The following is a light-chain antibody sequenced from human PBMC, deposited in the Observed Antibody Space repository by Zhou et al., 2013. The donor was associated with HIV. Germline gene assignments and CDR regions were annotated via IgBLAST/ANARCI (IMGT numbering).Light chain of an antibody. CDR3: MQALQTPHT. Sequence: AVLTQSTLSLTVTLGQSASISCKSNQSLSYTDGNTYLNWLQQRPGQSPRRLVSKVSKRDSGVPDRFSGSGSDTDFTLRISRVEAEDVGFYYCMQALQTPHTFGGGTKVEIK. CDR1: QSLSYTDGNTY. V-gene: IGKV2-30*01. J-gene: IGKJ4*01. CDR2: KVS.